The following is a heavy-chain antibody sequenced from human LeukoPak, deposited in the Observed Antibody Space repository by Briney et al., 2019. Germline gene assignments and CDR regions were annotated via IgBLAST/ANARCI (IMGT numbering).Heavy chain of an antibody. CDR1: GFTFSHFW. CDR2: IKKTGSET. J-gene: IGHJ4*02. D-gene: IGHD2-15*01. CDR3: AREDGYCSGGNCYSYFDS. Sequence: GGSLRLSCAASGFTFSHFWMSWVRQAPGKGLEWVAYIKKTGSETYYVDSVKGRFTITRDNTRSSLFLQMYSLGAEDTAVYFCAREDGYCSGGNCYSYFDSWGQGTLVTVSS. V-gene: IGHV3-7*01.